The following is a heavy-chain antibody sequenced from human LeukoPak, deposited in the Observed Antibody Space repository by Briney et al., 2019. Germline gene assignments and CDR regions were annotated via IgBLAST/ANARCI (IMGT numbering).Heavy chain of an antibody. V-gene: IGHV4-38-2*01. Sequence: PSETLSLTCAVSGYSISSGYYWGWIRQPPGKGLEWIGSIYHSGSTYYNPSLKSRVTISVDTSKNHFSLTLSSVTAADTAVYYCARPRRDSSGWYIDYWGQGTLVTVSS. CDR3: ARPRRDSSGWYIDY. CDR1: GYSISSGYY. D-gene: IGHD6-19*01. CDR2: IYHSGST. J-gene: IGHJ4*02.